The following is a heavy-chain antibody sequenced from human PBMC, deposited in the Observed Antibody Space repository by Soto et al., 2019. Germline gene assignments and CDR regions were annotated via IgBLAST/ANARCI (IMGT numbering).Heavy chain of an antibody. CDR1: GFTFSSYS. CDR2: ISSSSSTI. J-gene: IGHJ4*02. CDR3: ARTDYDFWSGYSASPRAFDY. D-gene: IGHD3-3*01. Sequence: PGGSLRLSCAASGFTFSSYSMNWFRQAPGKGLEWVSYISSSSSTIYYADSVKGRFTISRDNAKNSLYLQMNSLRAEDTAVYYCARTDYDFWSGYSASPRAFDYWGQGTLVTVSS. V-gene: IGHV3-48*01.